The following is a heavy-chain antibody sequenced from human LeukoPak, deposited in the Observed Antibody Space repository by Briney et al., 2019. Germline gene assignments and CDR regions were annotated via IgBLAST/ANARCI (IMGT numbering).Heavy chain of an antibody. J-gene: IGHJ4*02. CDR1: GGSISSSSYY. Sequence: SETLSFTCTVSGGSISSSSYYWGWLRQPPGKGQEWIGSIYYSGSTYYNPSLKSRVTISVDTSKNQFSLKLSSVTAADTAVYYCARRRGYSSSPGDYFDYWGQGTLVTVSS. CDR2: IYYSGST. D-gene: IGHD6-13*01. V-gene: IGHV4-39*01. CDR3: ARRRGYSSSPGDYFDY.